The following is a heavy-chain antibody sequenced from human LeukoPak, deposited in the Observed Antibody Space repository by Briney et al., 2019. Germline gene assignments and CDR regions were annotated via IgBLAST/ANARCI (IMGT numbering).Heavy chain of an antibody. D-gene: IGHD2-2*02. V-gene: IGHV3-21*01. CDR1: GFTFSSYS. Sequence: GGSLRLSCAASGFTFSSYSMNWVRQAPGKGLGWVSSISSSSSYIYYADSVKGRFTISRDNAKNSLYLQMNSLRAEDTAVYYCAVVPAAIGMDVWGQGTTVTVSS. CDR2: ISSSSSYI. J-gene: IGHJ6*02. CDR3: AVVPAAIGMDV.